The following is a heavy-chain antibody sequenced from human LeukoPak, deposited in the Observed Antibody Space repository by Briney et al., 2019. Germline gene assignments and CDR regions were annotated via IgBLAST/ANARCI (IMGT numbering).Heavy chain of an antibody. V-gene: IGHV1-69*04. D-gene: IGHD2-15*01. Sequence: ASVKVSCKASGGTFSSYAISWVRQAPGQGLEWMGRIIPILGIANYAQKFQGRVTITADKSTSTAYMELSSLRSEDTAVYYCVYSCSGGSCLLYYFGYWGQGTLVTVSS. CDR1: GGTFSSYA. J-gene: IGHJ4*02. CDR2: IIPILGIA. CDR3: VYSCSGGSCLLYYFGY.